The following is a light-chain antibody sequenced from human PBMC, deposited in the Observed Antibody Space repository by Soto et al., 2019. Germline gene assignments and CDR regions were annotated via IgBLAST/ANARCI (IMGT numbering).Light chain of an antibody. V-gene: IGKV1-9*01. J-gene: IGKJ5*01. Sequence: DIQFTQSPSLLSSSILERFTITCRASHDISTFLAWYQQKPGKAPKLLIYEASTLQSGVPSRFSGSGSGTEFTLTISGLLPEDFAAYHCQQLYTLPFTFGQGTRLET. CDR1: HDISTF. CDR3: QQLYTLPFT. CDR2: EAS.